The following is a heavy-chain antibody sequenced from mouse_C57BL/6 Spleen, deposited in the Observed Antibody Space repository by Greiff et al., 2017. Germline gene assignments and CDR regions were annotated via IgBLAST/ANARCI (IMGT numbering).Heavy chain of an antibody. Sequence: EVQRVESGGGLVKPGGSLKLSCAASGFTFSSYAMSWVRQTPEKRLEWVATISDGGSYTYYPDNVKGRFTISRDNAKNNLYLQMSHLKSEDTAMYYCARDDDGYYVAYWGQGTLVTVSA. CDR2: ISDGGSYT. CDR3: ARDDDGYYVAY. D-gene: IGHD2-3*01. CDR1: GFTFSSYA. J-gene: IGHJ3*01. V-gene: IGHV5-4*01.